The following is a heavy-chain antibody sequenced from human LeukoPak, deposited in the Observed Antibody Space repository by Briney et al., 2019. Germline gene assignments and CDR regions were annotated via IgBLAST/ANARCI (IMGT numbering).Heavy chain of an antibody. Sequence: PSETLSLTCAVSGGSISSSNWWSWVRQPPGKGLEWIGEIYHSGSTNYNPSLKSRVTISVDKSKNQFSLKLSSVTAADTAVYYCARGPLTVGATTFDYWGQGTLVTVSS. V-gene: IGHV4-4*02. CDR2: IYHSGST. CDR1: GGSISSSNW. CDR3: ARGPLTVGATTFDY. D-gene: IGHD1-26*01. J-gene: IGHJ4*02.